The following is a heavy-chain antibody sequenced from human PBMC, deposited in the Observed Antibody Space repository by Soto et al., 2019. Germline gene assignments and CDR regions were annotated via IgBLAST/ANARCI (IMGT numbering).Heavy chain of an antibody. CDR1: GYTFTSYY. CDR2: INPSGGST. D-gene: IGHD6-13*01. CDR3: ARARGAAGAYYFDY. V-gene: IGHV1-46*03. J-gene: IGHJ4*02. Sequence: QVQLVQSGAEVKKPGASVKVSCKASGYTFTSYYMHWVRQAPGQGLEWMGIINPSGGSTSYAQKCQGRVTRTRDTSTSKVYMELSSLRSEDTAVYYCARARGAAGAYYFDYWGQGTLVTVSS.